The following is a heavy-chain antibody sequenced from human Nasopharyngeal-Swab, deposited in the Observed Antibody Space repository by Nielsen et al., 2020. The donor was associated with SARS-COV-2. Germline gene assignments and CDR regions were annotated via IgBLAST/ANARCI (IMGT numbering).Heavy chain of an antibody. D-gene: IGHD3-9*01. V-gene: IGHV1-45*02. CDR3: ARSSLTGYQYYFDS. CDR1: GYTFTYRY. Sequence: SVKVSCKASGYTFTYRYLHWVRQAPGQALEWMGWITPYNGNTNYARKFRDRVTITRDMSLSTVYMELSRLRSEDTAMYYCARSSLTGYQYYFDSWGQGTLVTVSS. J-gene: IGHJ4*02. CDR2: ITPYNGNT.